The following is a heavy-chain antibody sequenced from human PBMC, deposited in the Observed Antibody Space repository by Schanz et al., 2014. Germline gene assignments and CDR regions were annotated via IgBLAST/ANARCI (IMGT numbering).Heavy chain of an antibody. CDR3: ARLDPYCRSGTYSRAFDF. J-gene: IGHJ4*02. V-gene: IGHV3-66*02. Sequence: EVQLVASGGGLVQPGGSLRLSCAASGFAVDNYYMSCVRQAPGRGLEWVSIIFTDGRTYYADSVKGRFTISRDSSKNTLFLQMNSLRTEDTAVYYCARLDPYCRSGTYSRAFDFWGQGTLXTVSS. CDR1: GFAVDNYY. D-gene: IGHD1-26*01. CDR2: IFTDGRT.